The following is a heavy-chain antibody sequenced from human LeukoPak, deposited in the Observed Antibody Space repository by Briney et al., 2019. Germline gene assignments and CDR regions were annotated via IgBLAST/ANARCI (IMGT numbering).Heavy chain of an antibody. CDR2: ISPNGGGS. D-gene: IGHD5-18*01. V-gene: IGHV1-2*02. J-gene: IGHJ4*02. CDR3: ARDSSRGYTYAFDY. CDR1: GYTFTDYY. Sequence: ASVKVSCKASGYTFTDYYMHWVRQAPGQGLEWMGWISPNGGGSNYAQKFQGRVTMTRDTSINTAYMELSRLRSDDAAVYFCARDSSRGYTYAFDYWGQGTLVSVSS.